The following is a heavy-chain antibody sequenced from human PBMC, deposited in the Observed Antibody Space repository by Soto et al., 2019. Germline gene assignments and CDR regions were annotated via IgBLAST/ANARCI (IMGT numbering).Heavy chain of an antibody. CDR3: ASQDIEVRWFDP. J-gene: IGHJ5*02. D-gene: IGHD2-15*01. Sequence: SETLSLTCTVSGGSISSDYWSWIRQPPGKGLEWIGYIYYSGSTNYNPSLKSRVTISVDTSKNQFSLKLSSVTAADTAVYYCASQDIEVRWFDPWGQGTLVTVSS. V-gene: IGHV4-59*01. CDR1: GGSISSDY. CDR2: IYYSGST.